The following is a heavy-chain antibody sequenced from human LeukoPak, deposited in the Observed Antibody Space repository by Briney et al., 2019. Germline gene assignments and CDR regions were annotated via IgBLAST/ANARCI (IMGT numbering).Heavy chain of an antibody. V-gene: IGHV3-30-3*01. CDR2: ISYDGSNK. J-gene: IGHJ4*02. CDR3: ARVLLTYYYDSSSDY. Sequence: GGSLRLSCAASGFTFSSYAMHWVRQAPGKGLEWVAVISYDGSNKYYADSVKGRFTVSRDNSKNTLYLQMNSLRAEDTAVYYCARVLLTYYYDSSSDYWGQGTLVTVSS. CDR1: GFTFSSYA. D-gene: IGHD3-22*01.